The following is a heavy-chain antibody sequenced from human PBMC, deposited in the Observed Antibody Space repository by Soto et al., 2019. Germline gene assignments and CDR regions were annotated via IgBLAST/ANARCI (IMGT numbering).Heavy chain of an antibody. J-gene: IGHJ4*02. CDR1: GGSISGHY. Sequence: QVQLQESGPGLVKPSGTLSLTCTVSGGSISGHYWIWMRQLPGKRLEWNGDIFYSGSTNYNPSLKSRVTLSVDTSKNQFSLRLSSVTAADTAVYYCARVGSSGWSPDYWGQGTLVTVSS. CDR2: IFYSGST. CDR3: ARVGSSGWSPDY. D-gene: IGHD6-19*01. V-gene: IGHV4-59*11.